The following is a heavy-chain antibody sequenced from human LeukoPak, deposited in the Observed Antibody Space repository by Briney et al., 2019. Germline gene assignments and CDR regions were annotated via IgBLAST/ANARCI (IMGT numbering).Heavy chain of an antibody. CDR3: ASKSTDHGELRFDY. CDR2: FYYTGTT. CDR1: GDSTNTYF. D-gene: IGHD4-17*01. V-gene: IGHV4-59*01. Sequence: TSETLSLTCTISGDSTNTYFWSWIRQPPGKGLEWIGYFYYTGTTNYNPSLKSRVTISVDTSKNQFSLKVNSVTAADTGVYYCASKSTDHGELRFDYWGREPWSPSPQ. J-gene: IGHJ4*02.